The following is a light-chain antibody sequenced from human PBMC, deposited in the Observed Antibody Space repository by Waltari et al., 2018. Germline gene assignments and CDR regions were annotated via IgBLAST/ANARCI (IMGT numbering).Light chain of an antibody. CDR1: QSVNSY. J-gene: IGKJ3*01. CDR3: QQRLGT. CDR2: DAS. V-gene: IGKV3-11*01. Sequence: EIVLTQSPATLSLSPGERATPSCRASQSVNSYLAWYQQKRGQPPRLLNYDASNRATDIPARFSGSGSGTDFTLTISSLEPEDFAVYYCQQRLGTFGPGTKVEI.